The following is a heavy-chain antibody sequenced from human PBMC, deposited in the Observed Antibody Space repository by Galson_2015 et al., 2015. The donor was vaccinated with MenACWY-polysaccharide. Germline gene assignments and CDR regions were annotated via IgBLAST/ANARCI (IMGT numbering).Heavy chain of an antibody. Sequence: ETLSLTCAVSGASVSNDYWSWIRQPPGKGLEWIGYIYYSGSTNYNPSLKSRVTISVDTSKNQFSLKLSSVTAADTAVYYCARQISTYMDVWGKGTTVTVSS. CDR2: IYYSGST. CDR1: GASVSNDY. V-gene: IGHV4-59*08. D-gene: IGHD2/OR15-2a*01. CDR3: ARQISTYMDV. J-gene: IGHJ6*03.